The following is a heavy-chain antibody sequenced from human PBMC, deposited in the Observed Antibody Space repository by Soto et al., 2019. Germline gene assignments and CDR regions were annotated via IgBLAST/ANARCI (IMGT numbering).Heavy chain of an antibody. V-gene: IGHV4-39*01. Sequence: PSETLSLTCTVSGGSISSSSYYWAWIRQPPGKGLEWIGTIYYTGSTYYDPSLKSRITISVDTSKNQFSLKVSSVTAADTAIYYCARHSGFDILTAYVSWGQGTLVTVSS. J-gene: IGHJ5*02. D-gene: IGHD3-9*01. CDR3: ARHSGFDILTAYVS. CDR1: GGSISSSSYY. CDR2: IYYTGST.